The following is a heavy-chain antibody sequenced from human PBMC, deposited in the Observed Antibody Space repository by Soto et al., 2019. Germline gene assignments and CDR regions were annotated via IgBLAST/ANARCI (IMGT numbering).Heavy chain of an antibody. CDR1: GFTFSSYS. J-gene: IGHJ6*02. CDR2: ISSSSSYI. V-gene: IGHV3-21*01. Sequence: EVQLVESGGGLVKPGGSLRLSCAASGFTFSSYSMNWVRQAPGKGLEWVSSISSSSSYIYYADSVKGRFTISRDNAKKSLYLQMNSLRAEDTAVYYCARDDYGSGSYYKGSYSYYGMEVWGQGTTVTVSS. D-gene: IGHD3-10*01. CDR3: ARDDYGSGSYYKGSYSYYGMEV.